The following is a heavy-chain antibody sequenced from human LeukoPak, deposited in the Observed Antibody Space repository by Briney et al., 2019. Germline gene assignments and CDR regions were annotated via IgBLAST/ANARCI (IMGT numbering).Heavy chain of an antibody. CDR2: IYYSGST. CDR3: ARTVEMATIDY. J-gene: IGHJ4*02. D-gene: IGHD5-24*01. V-gene: IGHV4-39*01. CDR1: GGSISSSSYY. Sequence: KASETLSLTCTVSGGSISSSSYYWGWIRQPPGKGLEWIGSIYYSGSTYYYPSLKSRVTISVDTSKNQFSLRLSSVTAADTAVYYCARTVEMATIDYWGQGTLVTVSS.